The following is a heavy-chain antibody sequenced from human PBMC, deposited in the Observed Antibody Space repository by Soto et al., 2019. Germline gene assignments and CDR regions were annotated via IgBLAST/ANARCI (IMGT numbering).Heavy chain of an antibody. CDR1: GGTFNTFA. V-gene: IGHV1-69*01. Sequence: QVQLEQSGAEVKKPGSSVKVSCKASGGTFNTFAISWVRQAPGQGLEWIGGIIPIFETGNYAQGLQDRLTITADESTRTAYMELSRLTSDDTAIYFCATSTSSSWQNDYWGLGTLVVVSS. CDR2: IIPIFETG. J-gene: IGHJ4*02. D-gene: IGHD6-13*01. CDR3: ATSTSSSWQNDY.